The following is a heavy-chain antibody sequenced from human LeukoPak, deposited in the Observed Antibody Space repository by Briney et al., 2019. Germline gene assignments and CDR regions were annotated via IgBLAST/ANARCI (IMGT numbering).Heavy chain of an antibody. CDR2: INTDVSST. D-gene: IGHD4-17*01. J-gene: IGHJ4*02. V-gene: IGHV3-74*01. CDR3: ASAHNDYGDYDFGY. Sequence: GGSLRLSCAASGFTFSTYWMHWVRQAPGKGLVWVSRINTDVSSTTYADSVKGRFTSSRDNAKTTLYLQMNSLRAEDTAVYYCASAHNDYGDYDFGYWGQGTLVTVSS. CDR1: GFTFSTYW.